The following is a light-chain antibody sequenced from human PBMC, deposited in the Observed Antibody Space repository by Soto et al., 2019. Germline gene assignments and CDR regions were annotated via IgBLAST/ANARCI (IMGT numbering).Light chain of an antibody. CDR2: ATS. Sequence: DIQMTQSPSSLSASVGDRVTITCRTSQDADTHLAWYQQRPGRVPRLLIYATSTIASGVPSRFSGSGSGTDVTLTISSLQPEDVATYYCQKYNGDAFTFGPGTRVDLK. CDR1: QDADTH. J-gene: IGKJ3*01. CDR3: QKYNGDAFT. V-gene: IGKV1-27*01.